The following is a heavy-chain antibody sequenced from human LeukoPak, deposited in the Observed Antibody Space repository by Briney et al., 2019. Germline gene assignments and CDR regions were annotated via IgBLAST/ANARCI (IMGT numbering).Heavy chain of an antibody. D-gene: IGHD6-19*01. Sequence: SETLSLTCAVYGGSFSGYYWSWIRQPPGKGLEWIGEINHSGSTNYNPSLKSRVTISVDTSKNQFPLKLSSVTAADTAVYYCARGLPPPPGIAVAGYNWFDPWGQGTLVTVSS. J-gene: IGHJ5*02. CDR2: INHSGST. CDR3: ARGLPPPPGIAVAGYNWFDP. V-gene: IGHV4-34*01. CDR1: GGSFSGYY.